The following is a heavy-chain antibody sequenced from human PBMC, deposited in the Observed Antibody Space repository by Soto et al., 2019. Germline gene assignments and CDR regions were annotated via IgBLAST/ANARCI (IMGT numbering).Heavy chain of an antibody. Sequence: SETLSLTCTVSGGSVTNSSYYWGWIRQSPGKGLEWIGSVYYRGRSYSKSPVKSRVTISVDTSKNRFSLSLNSVTASDTAVYFCVSQRTTVPTQAYFDYWGPGALVTVSS. CDR1: GGSVTNSSYY. CDR3: VSQRTTVPTQAYFDY. CDR2: VYYRGRS. D-gene: IGHD4-17*01. J-gene: IGHJ4*02. V-gene: IGHV4-39*01.